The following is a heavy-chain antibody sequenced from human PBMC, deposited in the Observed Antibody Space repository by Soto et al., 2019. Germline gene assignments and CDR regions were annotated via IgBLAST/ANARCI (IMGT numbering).Heavy chain of an antibody. CDR3: ARYDFWSGYSGITGWFDP. D-gene: IGHD3-3*01. CDR1: GYTFISFG. CDR2: ISGYDGTT. Sequence: ASVKVSCRSSGYTFISFGISWVRQAPGQGLEWMGWISGYDGTTNYAQKFQGRVSMTTDTSTSTGQMELRDLRSDDTAVYYCARYDFWSGYSGITGWFDPWGQGTLVTVSS. V-gene: IGHV1-18*01. J-gene: IGHJ5*02.